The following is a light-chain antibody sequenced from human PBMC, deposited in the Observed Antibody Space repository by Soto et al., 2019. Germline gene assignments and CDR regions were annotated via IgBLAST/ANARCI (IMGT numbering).Light chain of an antibody. CDR1: SSDIGAYSF. Sequence: QSALTQPASVSGSPGQSITISCTGTSSDIGAYSFVSWYEQHPRKAPKLMLYDVNIRPSGVSNRFSGSKSGNTASLTISGLQAEDEADYYCTSWTTSTTMIFGGGTKLTVL. CDR3: TSWTTSTTMI. V-gene: IGLV2-14*03. J-gene: IGLJ2*01. CDR2: DVN.